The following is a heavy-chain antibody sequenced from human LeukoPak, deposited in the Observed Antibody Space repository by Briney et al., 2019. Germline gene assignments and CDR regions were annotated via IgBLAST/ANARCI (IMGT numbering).Heavy chain of an antibody. D-gene: IGHD3/OR15-3a*01. CDR2: INSDGSST. CDR3: ARDMYFRLVSWYDVRSFDN. CDR1: GFTFSSYW. Sequence: GGSLRLPCAASGFTFSSYWMHWVRQAPGKGLEWVSRINSDGSSTIYADSVKGRFTISRDNAKNTLYLQMNSLRAEDTAVYYCARDMYFRLVSWYDVRSFDNWGQGTLVTVSS. J-gene: IGHJ4*02. V-gene: IGHV3-74*01.